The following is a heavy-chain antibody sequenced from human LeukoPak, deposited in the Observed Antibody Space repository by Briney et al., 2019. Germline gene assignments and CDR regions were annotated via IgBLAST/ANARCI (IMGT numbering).Heavy chain of an antibody. CDR1: GYTFTSYG. CDR3: ARDYGSGSYRFDY. D-gene: IGHD3-10*01. V-gene: IGHV1-18*01. CDR2: ISAYSGNT. Sequence: ASVKVSCKASGYTFTSYGIIWVRQAPGQGHEWMGWISAYSGNTNYAQNLQGRVTMTTDTSTSTAYMEVRSLRSDDTAVYYCARDYGSGSYRFDYWGQGTLVTVSS. J-gene: IGHJ4*02.